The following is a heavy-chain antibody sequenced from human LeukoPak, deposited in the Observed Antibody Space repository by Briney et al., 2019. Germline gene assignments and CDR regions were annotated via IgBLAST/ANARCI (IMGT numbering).Heavy chain of an antibody. Sequence: SETLSLTCTVSGGSISSYYWSWIRQPAGKGLEWIGRIYTSGSTNHNPSLKSRVTMSVDTSKNQFSLKLSSVTAADTAVYYCAREGYGYCSSTSCSNWFDPWGQGTLVTVSS. CDR3: AREGYGYCSSTSCSNWFDP. D-gene: IGHD2-2*01. V-gene: IGHV4-4*07. J-gene: IGHJ5*02. CDR2: IYTSGST. CDR1: GGSISSYY.